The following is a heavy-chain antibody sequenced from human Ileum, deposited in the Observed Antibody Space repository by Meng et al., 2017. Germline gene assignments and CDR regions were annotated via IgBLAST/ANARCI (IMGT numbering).Heavy chain of an antibody. Sequence: GESLKISCAGSGFTFSSSWMNWVRQAPGKGLEWVANINPDGNRKSYVDSVKGRFTISRDNAESSLYLQMNSLRVEDTAVYYCASWFGDSDCWGQGTRVTVSS. J-gene: IGHJ4*02. CDR2: INPDGNRK. D-gene: IGHD3-10*01. CDR3: ASWFGDSDC. V-gene: IGHV3-7*01. CDR1: GFTFSSSW.